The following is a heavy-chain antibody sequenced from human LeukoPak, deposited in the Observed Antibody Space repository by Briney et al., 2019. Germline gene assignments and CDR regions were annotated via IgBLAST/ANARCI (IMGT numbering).Heavy chain of an antibody. D-gene: IGHD6-13*01. CDR1: GGSISSYY. Sequence: SETLSLTCSVSGGSISSYYWSWIRQPPGKGLEWIGYIYYSGSTNYSPSLKSRVTISVDTSKNQFSLKLSSVTAADTAVYYCARHGMGGYSSSWYDRAVDHYYYGMDVWGQGTTVTVSS. J-gene: IGHJ6*02. CDR3: ARHGMGGYSSSWYDRAVDHYYYGMDV. CDR2: IYYSGST. V-gene: IGHV4-59*08.